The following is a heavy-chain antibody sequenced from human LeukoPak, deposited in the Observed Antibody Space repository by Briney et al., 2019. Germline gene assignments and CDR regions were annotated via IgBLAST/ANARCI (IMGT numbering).Heavy chain of an antibody. CDR2: INGDGSST. Sequence: GGSLRLSCAASGFTFSSYWMHWVRQAPGKGLMWFSRINGDGSSTSYADSVKGRFTISRDNGKNTLYLQMNSLRADDTAVYYCARRYCSSTSCVNWFDSWGQGSLVTVSS. V-gene: IGHV3-74*01. CDR3: ARRYCSSTSCVNWFDS. D-gene: IGHD2-2*01. J-gene: IGHJ5*01. CDR1: GFTFSSYW.